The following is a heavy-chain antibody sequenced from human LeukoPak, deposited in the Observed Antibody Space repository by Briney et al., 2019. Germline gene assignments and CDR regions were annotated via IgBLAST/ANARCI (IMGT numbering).Heavy chain of an antibody. J-gene: IGHJ4*02. CDR2: ISSSSSYI. CDR1: GFNFESYS. CDR3: AREWELLDY. Sequence: GGSLRLSCAASGFNFESYSMNWARQAPGKGLEWVSSISSSSSYIYYADSVKGRFTISRDNAKNSLYLQMNSLRAEDTAMYYCAREWELLDYWGQGTLVTVSS. V-gene: IGHV3-21*01. D-gene: IGHD1-26*01.